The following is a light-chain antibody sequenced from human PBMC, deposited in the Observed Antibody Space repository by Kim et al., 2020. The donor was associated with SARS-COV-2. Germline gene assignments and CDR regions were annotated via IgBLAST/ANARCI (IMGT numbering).Light chain of an antibody. CDR1: QGISNF. Sequence: DIQMTQSPSSLSASVGDRVIISCRASQGISNFLAWYQQKPGKIPKLLIYAASTLQSGVPSRFSGSGSGTDFTLTVSGLQPEDFVTYYCQQYNIAPLTFGGGTKLEI. V-gene: IGKV1-27*01. J-gene: IGKJ4*01. CDR3: QQYNIAPLT. CDR2: AAS.